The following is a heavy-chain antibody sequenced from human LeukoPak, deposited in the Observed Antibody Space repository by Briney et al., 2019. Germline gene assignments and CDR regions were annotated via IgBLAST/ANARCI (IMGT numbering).Heavy chain of an antibody. CDR3: ARGATLWYRFDY. Sequence: ASVKVSCKASGGTFSSYAISWVRQAPGQGLEWMGGIIPIFGTANYAQKFQGRVTITTDESTSTAYMELSSLRSEDTAEYYCARGATLWYRFDYWGQGTLVTVSS. CDR1: GGTFSSYA. V-gene: IGHV1-69*05. J-gene: IGHJ4*02. CDR2: IIPIFGTA. D-gene: IGHD5-18*01.